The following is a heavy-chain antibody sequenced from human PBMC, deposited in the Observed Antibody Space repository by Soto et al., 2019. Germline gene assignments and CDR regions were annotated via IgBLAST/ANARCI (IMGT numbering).Heavy chain of an antibody. J-gene: IGHJ4*02. V-gene: IGHV1-18*01. CDR3: ARGIVVVVAATRDYDY. Sequence: ASVKVSCKASGYTFTSYGISWVRQAPGQGLEWMGWISAYNGNTNYAQKLQGRVTTTTDTSTSTAYMELRSLRSDDAAVYYCARGIVVVVAATRDYDYWGQGTLVTVSS. CDR1: GYTFTSYG. CDR2: ISAYNGNT. D-gene: IGHD2-15*01.